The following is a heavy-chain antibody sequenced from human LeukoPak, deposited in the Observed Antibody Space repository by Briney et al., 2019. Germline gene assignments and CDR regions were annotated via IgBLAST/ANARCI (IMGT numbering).Heavy chain of an antibody. CDR3: AKGRAAVAGTEGDY. CDR2: ITGNGGGT. J-gene: IGHJ4*02. V-gene: IGHV3-23*01. D-gene: IGHD6-19*01. Sequence: GGSLRLSCAASGFTFSSYAMSWVRQAPGKGLEWVSAITGNGGGTYYADSVKGRFTISRDNSKITLYLQMNSLRVEDTAVYYCAKGRAAVAGTEGDYWGQGTLVTVSS. CDR1: GFTFSSYA.